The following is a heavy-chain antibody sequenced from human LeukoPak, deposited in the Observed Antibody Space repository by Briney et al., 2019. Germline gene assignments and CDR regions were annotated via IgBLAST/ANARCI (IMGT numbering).Heavy chain of an antibody. Sequence: ASVKVSCKASGYIFTGYYIHWVRQGPGQGLEWMGWINTNTGNPTYAQGFTGRFVFSLDTSVSTAYLQISSLKAEDTAVYYCARDRGYSSGWFFDYWGQGTLVTVSS. CDR1: GYIFTGYY. J-gene: IGHJ4*02. CDR2: INTNTGNP. D-gene: IGHD6-19*01. CDR3: ARDRGYSSGWFFDY. V-gene: IGHV7-4-1*02.